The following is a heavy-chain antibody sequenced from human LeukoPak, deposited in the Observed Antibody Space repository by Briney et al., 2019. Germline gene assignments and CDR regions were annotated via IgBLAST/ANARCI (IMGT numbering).Heavy chain of an antibody. Sequence: SETLSLTCAVYGGSFSGYYWSWIRQPPGKGLEWIGEINHSGSTNYNPSLKSRVTISIDRSKNQFSLNLNSVTAADTALYYCARAQRGYSYGLIGYWGRGTLVTVSS. CDR2: INHSGST. J-gene: IGHJ4*02. CDR1: GGSFSGYY. D-gene: IGHD5-18*01. V-gene: IGHV4-34*01. CDR3: ARAQRGYSYGLIGY.